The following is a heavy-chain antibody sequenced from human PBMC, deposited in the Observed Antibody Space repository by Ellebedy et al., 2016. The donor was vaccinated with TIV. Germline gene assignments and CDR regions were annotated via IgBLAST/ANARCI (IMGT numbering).Heavy chain of an antibody. V-gene: IGHV3-30*18. CDR2: ISYDGSNK. CDR3: AKDQGDSGYDYTFDY. Sequence: GGSLRLXCAASGFTFSSYGMHWVRQAPGKVLEWVAVISYDGSNKYYADSVKGRFTISRDNSKNTLYLQMNSLRAEDTAVYYCAKDQGDSGYDYTFDYWGQGTLVTVSS. CDR1: GFTFSSYG. D-gene: IGHD5-12*01. J-gene: IGHJ4*02.